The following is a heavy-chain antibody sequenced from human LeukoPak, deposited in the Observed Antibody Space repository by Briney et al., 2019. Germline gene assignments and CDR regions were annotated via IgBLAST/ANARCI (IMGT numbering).Heavy chain of an antibody. V-gene: IGHV1-18*01. CDR2: ISAYNGNT. CDR3: ARDEGGYCTNGVCLPRNY. D-gene: IGHD2-8*01. Sequence: ASVKVSCKASGYTFTSYGISLVRQAPGQGLEWMGWISAYNGNTNYAQKLQGRVTMTTDTSTSTAYMELRSLRSDDTAVYYCARDEGGYCTNGVCLPRNYWGQGTLVTVSS. CDR1: GYTFTSYG. J-gene: IGHJ4*02.